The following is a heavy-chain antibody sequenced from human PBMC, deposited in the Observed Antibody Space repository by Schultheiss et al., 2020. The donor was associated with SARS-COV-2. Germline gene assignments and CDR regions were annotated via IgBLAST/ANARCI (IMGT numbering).Heavy chain of an antibody. CDR1: GFTVSDNH. D-gene: IGHD2-15*01. CDR2: IYSGGST. J-gene: IGHJ5*02. Sequence: GGSLRLSCAASGFTVSDNHMSWVRQAPGKGLEWVSVIYSGGSTYYADSVKGRFTISRDNSKNTLYLQMNSLRAEDTAVYYCARDKRSCSGGSCYLAWGQGTLVTVSS. CDR3: ARDKRSCSGGSCYLA. V-gene: IGHV3-66*01.